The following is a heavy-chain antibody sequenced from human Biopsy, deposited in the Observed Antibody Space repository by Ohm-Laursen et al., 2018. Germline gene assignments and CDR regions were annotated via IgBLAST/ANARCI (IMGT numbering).Heavy chain of an antibody. CDR3: TGDSGGLGDY. D-gene: IGHD2-8*02. J-gene: IGHJ4*02. CDR1: GFDFSDYS. CDR2: VTTTSSYI. V-gene: IGHV3-21*01. Sequence: SLRLSCAASGFDFSDYSMSWVRQAPGKGLEWVSSVTTTSSYIYYADSVKGRFTISRDNAKNTLHLQMNSLRAEDTAAYYCTGDSGGLGDYWGQGTLVTVSS.